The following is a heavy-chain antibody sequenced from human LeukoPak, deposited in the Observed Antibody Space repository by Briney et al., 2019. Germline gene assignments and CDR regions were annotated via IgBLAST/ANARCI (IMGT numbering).Heavy chain of an antibody. CDR3: ARVRSGVVMNFYYYYMDV. Sequence: PSETLSLTCAVYGESFTDYYRSWIRQPPGKGLEWVGEINHSGTTNYMPSLKRRVTMSVDTSKNQFSLKLSSATAADTATYYCARVRSGVVMNFYYYYMDVWGEGSTVSVSS. CDR1: GESFTDYY. CDR2: INHSGTT. D-gene: IGHD3-10*01. V-gene: IGHV4-34*01. J-gene: IGHJ6*03.